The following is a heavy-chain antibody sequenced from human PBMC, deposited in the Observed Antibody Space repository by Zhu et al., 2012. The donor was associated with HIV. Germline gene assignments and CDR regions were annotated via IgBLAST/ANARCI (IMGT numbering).Heavy chain of an antibody. J-gene: IGHJ4*02. CDR3: ARHSLSTYGV. V-gene: IGHV4-38-2*01. CDR1: GYSISSGYF. CDR2: IHHGGTT. D-gene: IGHD4-17*01. Sequence: QVQLQESGPGLVKPSETLSLTCDVSGYSISSGYFWGWTRQPQGKGLEWIGAIHHGGTTSYNPSLKSRVAISVDTSRNQFSLRLSSVTAADTAVYYCARHSLSTYGVWGQGTLVTVSS.